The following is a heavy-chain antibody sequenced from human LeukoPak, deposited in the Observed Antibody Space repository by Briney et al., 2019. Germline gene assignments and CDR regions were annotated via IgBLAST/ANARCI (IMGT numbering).Heavy chain of an antibody. J-gene: IGHJ4*02. CDR2: ISSSSTI. D-gene: IGHD6-13*01. V-gene: IGHV3-48*04. CDR3: ARDSSSWYGGY. CDR1: GFAFSSYS. Sequence: GGSLRLSCAASGFAFSSYSMNWVRQAPGKGLEWVSYISSSSTIYYADSVKGRFTISRDNAKNSLYLQMNSLRAEDTAVYYCARDSSSWYGGYWGQGTLVTVSS.